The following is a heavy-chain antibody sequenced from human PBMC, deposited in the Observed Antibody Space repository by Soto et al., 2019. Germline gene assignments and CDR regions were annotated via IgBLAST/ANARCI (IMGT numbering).Heavy chain of an antibody. CDR1: GFTLSSYS. CDR2: ISSSSSYI. CDR3: AREVVPAANWFDP. J-gene: IGHJ5*02. D-gene: IGHD2-2*01. Sequence: PGGSLRLSCAASGFTLSSYSMNWVRQAPGKGLEWVSSISSSSSYIYYADSVKGRFTISRDNAKNSLYLQMNSLRAEDTAVYYCAREVVPAANWFDPWGQGTQVTVSS. V-gene: IGHV3-21*01.